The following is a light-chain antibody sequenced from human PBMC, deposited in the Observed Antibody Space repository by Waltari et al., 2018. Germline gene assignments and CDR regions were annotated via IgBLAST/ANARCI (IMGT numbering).Light chain of an antibody. CDR2: WAS. J-gene: IGKJ2*01. CDR3: QQYYSAPNT. Sequence: DIVMTQSPDSLAVSLGARATINCKSSPSVFHTNNKNYLAWYQQKPGHPPKLLIYWASTRESGVPDRFSGSGSGTDFTLAISSLQAEDVAVYYCQQYYSAPNTFGQGTNVEIK. V-gene: IGKV4-1*01. CDR1: PSVFHTNNKNY.